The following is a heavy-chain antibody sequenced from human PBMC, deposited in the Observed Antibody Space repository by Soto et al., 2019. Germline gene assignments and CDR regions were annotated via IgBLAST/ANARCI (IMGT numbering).Heavy chain of an antibody. CDR2: ISGSGGST. V-gene: IGHV3-23*01. J-gene: IGHJ4*02. Sequence: EVQLLESGGGLVQPGGSLRLSCAASGFTFSSYAMSWVRQAPGKGLEWVSAISGSGGSTYYADSVKGRFTISRDNSRNSMYLQMNSPRNEATPVYYCAKSTAGDYNYCFYYWGQSTLVTFSS. D-gene: IGHD4-17*01. CDR3: AKSTAGDYNYCFYY. CDR1: GFTFSSYA.